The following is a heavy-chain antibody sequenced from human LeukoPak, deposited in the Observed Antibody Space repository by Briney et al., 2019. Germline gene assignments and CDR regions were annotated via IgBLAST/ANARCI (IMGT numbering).Heavy chain of an antibody. CDR2: ISYDGSNK. D-gene: IGHD6-19*01. V-gene: IGHV3-30-3*01. CDR1: GFTFSSYA. J-gene: IGHJ4*02. CDR3: ARDSVAGVFDY. Sequence: GGSLRLSCAASGFTFSSYAMHWVRQAPGKGLEWVAVISYDGSNKYYADSVKGRFTISRDNSKNTLYLQMNSLRAEDMAVYYCARDSVAGVFDYWGQGTLVTVSS.